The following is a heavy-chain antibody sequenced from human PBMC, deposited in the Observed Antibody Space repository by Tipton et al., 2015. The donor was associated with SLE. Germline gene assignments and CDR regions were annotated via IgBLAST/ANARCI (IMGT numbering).Heavy chain of an antibody. CDR1: GGSISSGSYY. V-gene: IGHV4-61*02. CDR2: IYTSGST. D-gene: IGHD5-12*01. Sequence: LRLSCTVSGGSISSGSYYWSWIRQPAGKGLEWIGRIYTSGSTNYNPSLKSRVTISVDTSKNQFSLKLSSVTAADTAVYYCARGSGYEEAFDIWGQGTMVTVSS. CDR3: ARGSGYEEAFDI. J-gene: IGHJ3*02.